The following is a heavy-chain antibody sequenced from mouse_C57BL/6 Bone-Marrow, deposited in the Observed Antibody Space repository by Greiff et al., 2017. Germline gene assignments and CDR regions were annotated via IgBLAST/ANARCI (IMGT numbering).Heavy chain of an antibody. D-gene: IGHD1-1*01. Sequence: EVKLVESGAGLVKPGGSLKLSCAASGFTFSSYAMSWVRQTPEKRLEWVAYISSGGDYIYYADTVKGRFTISRDNARNTLYLQMSSLKSEDTAMYYCTREGDYGREFAYWGQGTLVTVSA. CDR2: ISSGGDYI. V-gene: IGHV5-9-1*02. CDR1: GFTFSSYA. J-gene: IGHJ3*01. CDR3: TREGDYGREFAY.